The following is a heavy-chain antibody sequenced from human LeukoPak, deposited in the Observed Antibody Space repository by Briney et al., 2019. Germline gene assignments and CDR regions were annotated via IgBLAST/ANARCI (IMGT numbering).Heavy chain of an antibody. CDR1: GFTLSSYE. CDR2: ISSSGSTT. Sequence: GGSLRLSCTASGFTLSSYEMSWVRQAPGKGLEWVAYISSSGSTTYYVESVKGRFTISRDNTKNSLYLQMNSLRVEGTAVYYCAREGVMAPYYFDYWGQGTLVTVSS. CDR3: AREGVMAPYYFDY. J-gene: IGHJ4*02. D-gene: IGHD3-16*01. V-gene: IGHV3-48*03.